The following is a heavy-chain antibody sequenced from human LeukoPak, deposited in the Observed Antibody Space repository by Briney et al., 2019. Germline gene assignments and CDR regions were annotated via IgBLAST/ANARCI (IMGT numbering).Heavy chain of an antibody. D-gene: IGHD3-10*01. V-gene: IGHV4-59*01. CDR3: ARTIMVRGVPHDAFDI. J-gene: IGHJ3*02. Sequence: SETPSLTCTVSGGSISSYYWSWIRQPPGKGLEWIGYIYYSGSSNYNPSLKSRVTISVDTSKNQFSLKLSSVTAADTAVYYCARTIMVRGVPHDAFDIWGQGTMVTVSS. CDR2: IYYSGSS. CDR1: GGSISSYY.